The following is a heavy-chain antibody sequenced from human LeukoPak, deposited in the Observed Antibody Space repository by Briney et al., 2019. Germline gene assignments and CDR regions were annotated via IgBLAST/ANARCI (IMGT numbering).Heavy chain of an antibody. Sequence: SETLSLTCTVSGGSISGQYWSWIRQPPGKGLEWIGEIYYSGGTKYNPSLERRVTISLDTSKNQFSLRLTSMTTADTAVYYCARSSGYYFGPWGQGTLVTVSS. CDR1: GGSISGQY. CDR2: IYYSGGT. D-gene: IGHD3-22*01. J-gene: IGHJ5*02. CDR3: ARSSGYYFGP. V-gene: IGHV4-59*11.